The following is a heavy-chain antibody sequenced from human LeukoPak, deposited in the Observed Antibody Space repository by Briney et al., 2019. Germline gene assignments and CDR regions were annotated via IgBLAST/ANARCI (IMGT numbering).Heavy chain of an antibody. CDR1: GYTFTSYG. D-gene: IGHD6-13*01. CDR3: ARGWSSSWFEGYYYYYGMDV. Sequence: ASVKVSCKASGYTFTSYGISWVRQAPGQGLEWMGWISAYNGNTNYAQKLQGRVTMTTDTSTSTAYMELRSLRSDDTAVYYCARGWSSSWFEGYYYYYGMDVWGQGTTVTVPS. CDR2: ISAYNGNT. V-gene: IGHV1-18*01. J-gene: IGHJ6*02.